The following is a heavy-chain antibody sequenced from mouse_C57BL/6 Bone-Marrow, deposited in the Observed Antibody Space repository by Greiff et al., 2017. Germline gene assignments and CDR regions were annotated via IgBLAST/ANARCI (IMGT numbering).Heavy chain of an antibody. CDR1: GYTFTSYG. CDR2: IYPRSGNT. CDR3: AKDDYYYGSSYYFDY. Sequence: QVQLQQSGAELARPGASVKLSCKASGYTFTSYGISWVKQRTGQGLEWIGEIYPRSGNTYYNEKFKGKATLTADKSSSTAYMELRSLTSEDSAVYFCAKDDYYYGSSYYFDYWGQGTTLTVSS. D-gene: IGHD1-1*01. J-gene: IGHJ2*01. V-gene: IGHV1-81*01.